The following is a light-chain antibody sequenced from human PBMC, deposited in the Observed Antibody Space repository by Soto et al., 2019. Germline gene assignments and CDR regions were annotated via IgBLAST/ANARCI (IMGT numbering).Light chain of an antibody. CDR2: EVT. J-gene: IGLJ2*01. CDR1: SSDIGGYNY. CDR3: SSYAGSNNLGL. Sequence: QLVLTQPPSASGSPGQSVTISCTGTSSDIGGYNYVSWYQQHPGKAPKLMIYEVTKRPSGVPDRFSGSKSGNTASLTVSGLQAEDEADYYCSSYAGSNNLGLFGGGTKLTVL. V-gene: IGLV2-8*01.